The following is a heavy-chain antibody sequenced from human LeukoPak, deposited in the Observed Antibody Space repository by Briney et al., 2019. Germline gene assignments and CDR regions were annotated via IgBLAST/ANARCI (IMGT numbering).Heavy chain of an antibody. Sequence: PGGSLRLSCAASGFTFSSYAMSWVRQAPGKGLEWLSSISRVSGPIYYTDSVRGRFTISRDNAKNSLYLQMSSLRAEDTAVYFCARAVPVVVPPGIVSFYMDVWGTGTTVTVSS. CDR2: ISRVSGPI. J-gene: IGHJ6*03. CDR3: ARAVPVVVPPGIVSFYMDV. D-gene: IGHD2-2*02. V-gene: IGHV3-48*01. CDR1: GFTFSSYA.